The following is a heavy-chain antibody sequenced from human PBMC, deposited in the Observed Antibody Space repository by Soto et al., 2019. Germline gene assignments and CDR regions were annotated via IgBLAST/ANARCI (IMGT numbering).Heavy chain of an antibody. D-gene: IGHD3-10*01. Sequence: SGKVSCKASGGTFSSYAISWVRQAPGQGLEWMGGIIPIFGTANYAQKFQGRVTITADESTGTAYMELSSLRSEDTAVYYCARAVLNGEDSYYFDYWCQEILGTGSS. CDR3: ARAVLNGEDSYYFDY. V-gene: IGHV1-69*13. CDR2: IIPIFGTA. J-gene: IGHJ4*02. CDR1: GGTFSSYA.